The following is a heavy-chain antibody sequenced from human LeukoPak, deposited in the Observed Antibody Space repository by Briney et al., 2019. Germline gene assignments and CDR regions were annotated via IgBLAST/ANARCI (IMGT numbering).Heavy chain of an antibody. J-gene: IGHJ4*02. Sequence: GGSLRLSCAASGFTFSSYAMSWVRQAPGKGLEWVSAISGSGGSTYYADSVKGRFTISRDNSKNTLYLQMNSLRAEDTAVYYCARLRGNTMVGYWGQGTLVTVSS. CDR1: GFTFSSYA. CDR2: ISGSGGST. D-gene: IGHD3-10*01. CDR3: ARLRGNTMVGY. V-gene: IGHV3-23*01.